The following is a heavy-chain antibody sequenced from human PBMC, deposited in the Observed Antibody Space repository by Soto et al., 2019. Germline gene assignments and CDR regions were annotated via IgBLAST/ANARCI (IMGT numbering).Heavy chain of an antibody. Sequence: QLQLQESGPGLVKPSETLSLTCTVSGGSISSSSYYWGWIRQPPGKGLEWIGSIYYSGSTYYNPSLRSRVTISVDTSKNQFSRKLSSVTAADTAVYYCARHVNPWAQGAFDIWGQGTMVTVSS. V-gene: IGHV4-39*01. J-gene: IGHJ3*02. CDR1: GGSISSSSYY. CDR3: ARHVNPWAQGAFDI. CDR2: IYYSGST. D-gene: IGHD7-27*01.